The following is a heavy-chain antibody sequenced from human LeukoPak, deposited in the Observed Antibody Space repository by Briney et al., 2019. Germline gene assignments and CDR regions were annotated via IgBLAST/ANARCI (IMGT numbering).Heavy chain of an antibody. D-gene: IGHD2-2*01. CDR1: GYTFTGYY. V-gene: IGHV7-4-1*02. CDR3: ARGPVIVVVPAAMYL. Sequence: GASVKVSCKASGYTFTGYYMHWVRQAPGQGLEWMGWINTNTGNPTYAQDFTGRFVFSLDTSVSTAYLQISSLKAEDTAVYYCARGPVIVVVPAAMYLWGQGTLVTVSS. CDR2: INTNTGNP. J-gene: IGHJ4*02.